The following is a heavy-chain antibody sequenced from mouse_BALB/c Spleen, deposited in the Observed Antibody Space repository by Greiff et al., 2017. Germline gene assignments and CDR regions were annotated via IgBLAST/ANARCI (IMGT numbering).Heavy chain of an antibody. J-gene: IGHJ2*01. V-gene: IGHV1S81*02. Sequence: QVQLKQSGAELVKPGASVKLSCKASGYTFTSYYMYWVKQRPGQGLEWIGEINPSNGGTNFNEKFKSKATLTVDKSSSTAYMQLSSLTSEDSAVYYCTRGAMGYYGFDYWGQGTTLTVSS. CDR3: TRGAMGYYGFDY. D-gene: IGHD1-1*01. CDR2: INPSNGGT. CDR1: GYTFTSYY.